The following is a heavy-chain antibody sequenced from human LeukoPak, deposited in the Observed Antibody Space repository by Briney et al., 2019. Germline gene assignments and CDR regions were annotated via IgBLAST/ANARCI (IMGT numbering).Heavy chain of an antibody. CDR3: ERVAVAYFDY. CDR1: GFTVSSTH. Sequence: GGSLRLSCAASGFTVSSTHMGWVRQAPGKGLEWVSVIYSGGAAYYPDSVKGRFTISRDLSKNTLYLQMNDLRAEDTAVYYCERVAVAYFDYWGQGTLVTVSS. D-gene: IGHD6-19*01. V-gene: IGHV3-66*01. CDR2: IYSGGAA. J-gene: IGHJ4*02.